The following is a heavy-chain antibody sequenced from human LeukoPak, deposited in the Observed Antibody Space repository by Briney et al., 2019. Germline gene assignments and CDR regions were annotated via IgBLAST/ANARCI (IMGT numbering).Heavy chain of an antibody. CDR1: GDSSTSYC. D-gene: IGHD5-24*01. V-gene: IGHV5-51*01. Sequence: GESLKISCKASGDSSTSYCSGWVRQMPGKGREGMGIIYPGDSDTRYSPSFQGQVTISADKSISTAYLQWSSLKASDTALYYCASRKKGMATAGFDYWGQGTLVTVSS. CDR2: IYPGDSDT. CDR3: ASRKKGMATAGFDY. J-gene: IGHJ4*02.